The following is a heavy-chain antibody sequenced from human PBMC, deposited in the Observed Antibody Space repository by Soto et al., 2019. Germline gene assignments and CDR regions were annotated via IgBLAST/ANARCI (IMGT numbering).Heavy chain of an antibody. CDR3: ARAHWGSGWSVFFDY. Sequence: GASVKVSCKASGYTFTSYYMHWVRQAPGQGLEWMGIINPSGDITSYAQKFQGRVTMTRDTSTSTVYMELSSLRSEDTAVYYCARAHWGSGWSVFFDYWGRGTLVTVSS. CDR2: INPSGDIT. J-gene: IGHJ4*02. CDR1: GYTFTSYY. V-gene: IGHV1-46*03. D-gene: IGHD6-19*01.